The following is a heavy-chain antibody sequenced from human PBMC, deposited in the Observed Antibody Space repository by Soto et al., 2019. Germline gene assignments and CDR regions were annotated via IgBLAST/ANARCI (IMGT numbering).Heavy chain of an antibody. CDR2: ISGSGSNT. V-gene: IGHV3-23*01. CDR3: AHPYYSCSSYYGIAV. CDR1: GFTFSSYV. D-gene: IGHD3-10*01. J-gene: IGHJ6*02. Sequence: EVQLLESGGGLVQPGGSLRLSCAASGFTFSSYVMNWVRQAPGKGLEWVSGISGSGSNTYYADPVKGRFTISRDNSNDTMYLQMNSLRAEDTAVYYCAHPYYSCSSYYGIAVWGRGTTVTVSS.